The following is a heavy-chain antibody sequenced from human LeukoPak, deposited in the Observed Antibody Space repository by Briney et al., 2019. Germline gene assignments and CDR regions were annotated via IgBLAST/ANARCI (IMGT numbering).Heavy chain of an antibody. V-gene: IGHV3-23*01. Sequence: GGSLRPSCAASGLTLSSYAMNWVSQAQENGTEWVSGISNSGGSTYYADSVKGRFTISRDNSKNTLYLQMNSLRAEDTAVYYCAKETSSSFDYWGQGTLVTVSS. J-gene: IGHJ4*02. CDR1: GLTLSSYA. CDR2: ISNSGGST. D-gene: IGHD6-6*01. CDR3: AKETSSSFDY.